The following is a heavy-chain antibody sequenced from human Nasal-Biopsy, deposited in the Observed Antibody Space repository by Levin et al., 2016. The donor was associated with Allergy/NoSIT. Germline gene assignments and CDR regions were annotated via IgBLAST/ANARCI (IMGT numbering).Heavy chain of an antibody. V-gene: IGHV3-53*01. CDR1: GFTVNSNY. J-gene: IGHJ4*02. CDR3: TYGDYPLHY. Sequence: GESLKISCAASGFTVNSNYIHWVRQAPGKGLEWVSIIYSDGKTYYADSVKGRFTFSRDISKNTLYLQMNSLRAEDTAMYYCTYGDYPLHYWGQGTLVTVSS. D-gene: IGHD4-17*01. CDR2: IYSDGKT.